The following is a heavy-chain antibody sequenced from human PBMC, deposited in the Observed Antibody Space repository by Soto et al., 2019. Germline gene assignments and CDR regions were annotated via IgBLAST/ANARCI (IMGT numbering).Heavy chain of an antibody. J-gene: IGHJ3*02. Sequence: QLQLQESGPGLVKPSETLSLTCTVSGGSISSSSFFWGWIRQPPGKGLEWIGNIYYSGSTYYDPSLKSRVTLSVDTAKNQFSLKLGSVTAADTAVYYCARRMYSSSPGAFDIWGQGTMVTVSS. CDR2: IYYSGST. CDR1: GGSISSSSFF. D-gene: IGHD6-13*01. CDR3: ARRMYSSSPGAFDI. V-gene: IGHV4-39*01.